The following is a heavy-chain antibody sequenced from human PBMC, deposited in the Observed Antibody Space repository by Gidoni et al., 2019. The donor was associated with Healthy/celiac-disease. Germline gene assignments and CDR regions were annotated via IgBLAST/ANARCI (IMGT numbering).Heavy chain of an antibody. Sequence: TNYNPSLKSRVTISVDKSKNQFSLKLSSVTAADTAVYYCARSGLGYSSGWSDYWGQGTLVTVSS. CDR3: ARSGLGYSSGWSDY. D-gene: IGHD6-19*01. J-gene: IGHJ4*02. V-gene: IGHV4-4*02. CDR2: T.